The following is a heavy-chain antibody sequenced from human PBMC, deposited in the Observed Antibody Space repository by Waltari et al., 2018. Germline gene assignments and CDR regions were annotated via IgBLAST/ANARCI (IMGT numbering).Heavy chain of an antibody. J-gene: IGHJ3*02. Sequence: QLQLQESGPGLVKPSETLSLTCTVSGGSISSSSYYWGWIRQPPGTGLEWIGSIYYSGSTYYNPSLKSRVTISVDTSENQFSLKLSSVTAADTAVYYCASRDYYDSSGYFTDAFDIWGQGTMVTVSS. CDR2: IYYSGST. V-gene: IGHV4-39*01. CDR1: GGSISSSSYY. D-gene: IGHD3-22*01. CDR3: ASRDYYDSSGYFTDAFDI.